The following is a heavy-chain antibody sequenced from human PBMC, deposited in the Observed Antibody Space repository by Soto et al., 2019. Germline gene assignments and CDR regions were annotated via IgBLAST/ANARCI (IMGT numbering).Heavy chain of an antibody. Sequence: PGGSLRLSCAASGFTFSNYSMSWVRQAPGKGLEWVSSISSSSSYIYYADSVTGRFTISRDNAKNSLYLQMNSLRAEDTAVYYCARDNFARMDVWGQGTTVTVSS. D-gene: IGHD3-9*01. CDR1: GFTFSNYS. CDR2: ISSSSSYI. V-gene: IGHV3-21*01. J-gene: IGHJ6*02. CDR3: ARDNFARMDV.